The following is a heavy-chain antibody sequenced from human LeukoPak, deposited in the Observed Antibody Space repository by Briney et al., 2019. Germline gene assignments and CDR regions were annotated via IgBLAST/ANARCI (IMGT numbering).Heavy chain of an antibody. CDR3: AKDRGVGYYDSSGYSSGFDY. CDR1: GFTFDDYA. V-gene: IGHV3-9*01. Sequence: GRSLRLSCAASGFTFDDYAMHWVRHAPGKGLEWVSGISWNSGSIGYADSVKGRFTISRDNAKNSLYLQMNSLRAEDTALYYCAKDRGVGYYDSSGYSSGFDYWGQGTLVTVSS. CDR2: ISWNSGSI. J-gene: IGHJ4*02. D-gene: IGHD3-22*01.